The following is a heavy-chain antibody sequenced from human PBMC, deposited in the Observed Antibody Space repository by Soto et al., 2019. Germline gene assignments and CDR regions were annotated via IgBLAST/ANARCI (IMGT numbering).Heavy chain of an antibody. CDR2: VVVGSGNT. V-gene: IGHV1-58*01. CDR3: AAEFSNTHAFDD. J-gene: IGHJ4*02. Sequence: ASVKVSCKASAFNFFVLQWVRQARGQPLEWIGWVVVGSGNTNYAQKFQERVTITRDMSTSTAYMELSSLRSEDTAVYYCAAEFSNTHAFDDWGPGTLVTVS. CDR1: AFNFFV. D-gene: IGHD2-2*02.